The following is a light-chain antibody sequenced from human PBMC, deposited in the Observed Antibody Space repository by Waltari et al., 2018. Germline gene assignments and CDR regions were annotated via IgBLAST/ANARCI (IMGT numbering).Light chain of an antibody. CDR3: QQRRDWPIT. CDR2: DVF. CDR1: HSFDRS. Sequence: EIVLTQAPATLSLSPGDRANLSCRASHSFDRSLAWYQQNLGHAPRLLIYDVFYRATGIPARFSGRGSGTDFTLTISSLEPEDFALYFGQQRRDWPITFGQGTRLEIK. J-gene: IGKJ5*01. V-gene: IGKV3-11*01.